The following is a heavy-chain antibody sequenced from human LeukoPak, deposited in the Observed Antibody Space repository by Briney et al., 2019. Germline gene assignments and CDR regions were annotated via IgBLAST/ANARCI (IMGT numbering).Heavy chain of an antibody. J-gene: IGHJ4*02. Sequence: SETLCLTCTVSGGSLSGYYWTWIRQPPGKGLEWIGYIYYSGSTRYNPSLKSRVTISVDTSKNQFSLKLNSVTAADTAVYYCARYCYDSGNHYRYFDYWGQGTLVTVSS. CDR3: ARYCYDSGNHYRYFDY. V-gene: IGHV4-59*08. CDR2: IYYSGST. D-gene: IGHD3-10*01. CDR1: GGSLSGYY.